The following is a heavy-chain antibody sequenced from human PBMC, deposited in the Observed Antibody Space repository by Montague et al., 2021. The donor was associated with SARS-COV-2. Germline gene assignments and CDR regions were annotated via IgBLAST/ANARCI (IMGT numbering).Heavy chain of an antibody. CDR3: ARDCGDYSYYYGLDV. J-gene: IGHJ6*02. CDR1: GGSISSYY. Sequence: SETLSLTCTVSGGSISSYYWSWIRQPAGKGLEWIGRIYSSGSTNYNPSLKSRVTMSVDTSKNQFSLKVSSVTAADTAVYYCARDCGDYSYYYGLDVWGQGTTVTVSS. CDR2: IYSSGST. D-gene: IGHD4-17*01. V-gene: IGHV4-4*07.